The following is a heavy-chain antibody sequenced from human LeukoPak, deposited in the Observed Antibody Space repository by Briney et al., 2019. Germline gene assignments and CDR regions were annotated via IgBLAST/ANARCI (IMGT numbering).Heavy chain of an antibody. J-gene: IGHJ6*03. CDR3: ARDARYCSGGSCYSGYYYYYYMDV. CDR1: GGSISSYY. D-gene: IGHD2-15*01. V-gene: IGHV4-4*07. Sequence: SETLSLTCTVSGGSISSYYWSWIRQPAGKGLEWIGRIYTSGSTNYNPSLKSRVTTSVDKSKNQFSLKLSSVTAADTAVYYCARDARYCSGGSCYSGYYYYYYMDVWGKGTTVTVSS. CDR2: IYTSGST.